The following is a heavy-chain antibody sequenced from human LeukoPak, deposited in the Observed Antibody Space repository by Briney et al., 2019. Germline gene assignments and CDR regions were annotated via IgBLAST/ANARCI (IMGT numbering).Heavy chain of an antibody. CDR2: IKKKGDGGTA. D-gene: IGHD3-10*01. CDR3: TTVTMVRDYDY. J-gene: IGHJ4*02. CDR1: GFPFSDDW. Sequence: PGGSLRLSCAASGFPFSDDWMNWVRQAPGKGLEWVGRIKKKGDGGTADYAAPVKGRITISRDDSKSMLYMEMNNLKIEDTAIYYCTTVTMVRDYDYWGQGTLVTVSS. V-gene: IGHV3-15*01.